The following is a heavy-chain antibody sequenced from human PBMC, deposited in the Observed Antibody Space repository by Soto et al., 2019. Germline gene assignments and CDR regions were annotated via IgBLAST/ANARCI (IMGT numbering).Heavy chain of an antibody. V-gene: IGHV4-30-4*01. CDR3: AREFRAYCTNGVCYNVFDY. Sequence: ASETLSLTCTVSGGSISSGDYYWSWIRQPPGKGLEWIGYIYYSGSTYYNPSLKSRVTISVDTSKNQFSLKLSSVTAADTAVYYCAREFRAYCTNGVCYNVFDYWGQGTLVTVSS. D-gene: IGHD2-8*01. CDR2: IYYSGST. CDR1: GGSISSGDYY. J-gene: IGHJ4*02.